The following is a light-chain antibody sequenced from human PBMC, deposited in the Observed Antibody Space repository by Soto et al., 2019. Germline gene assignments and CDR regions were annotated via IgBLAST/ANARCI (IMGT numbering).Light chain of an antibody. Sequence: QSVLTQPPSVSGAPGQRVTISCTGSSSNIGAGFDVHWYQQLPGTAPKLLIFGDSNRPSGVPDRFSGSKSGTSASLAITGLQADDEADYYCQSSDSRLSGSDVFGTGTQLTVL. J-gene: IGLJ1*01. CDR1: SSNIGAGFD. CDR2: GDS. CDR3: QSSDSRLSGSDV. V-gene: IGLV1-40*01.